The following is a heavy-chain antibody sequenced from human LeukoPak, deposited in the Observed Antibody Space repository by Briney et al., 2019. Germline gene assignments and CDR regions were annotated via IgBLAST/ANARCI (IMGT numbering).Heavy chain of an antibody. Sequence: PGGSLRLSCTASGFTFGDYAMSWVRQAPGKGLEWVGFIRSKAYGGTTEYAASVKGRFTISRDDSKSIAYLQMNSLKTEDTAVYYCTTDIVGAPVDFWGQGTLVTVSS. D-gene: IGHD1-26*01. V-gene: IGHV3-49*04. CDR1: GFTFGDYA. CDR2: IRSKAYGGTT. CDR3: TTDIVGAPVDF. J-gene: IGHJ4*02.